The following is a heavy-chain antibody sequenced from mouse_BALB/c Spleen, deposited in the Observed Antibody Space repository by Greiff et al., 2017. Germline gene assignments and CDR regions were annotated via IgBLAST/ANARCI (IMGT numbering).Heavy chain of an antibody. Sequence: EVNVVESGGDLVKPGGSLKLSCAASGFTFSSYGMSWVRQTPDKRLEWVATISSGGSYTYYPDSVKGRFTISRDNAKNTLYLQMSSLKSEDTAMYYCARQYDGYSWFAYWGQGTLVTVSA. CDR3: ARQYDGYSWFAY. CDR1: GFTFSSYG. CDR2: ISSGGSYT. J-gene: IGHJ3*01. V-gene: IGHV5-6*01. D-gene: IGHD2-3*01.